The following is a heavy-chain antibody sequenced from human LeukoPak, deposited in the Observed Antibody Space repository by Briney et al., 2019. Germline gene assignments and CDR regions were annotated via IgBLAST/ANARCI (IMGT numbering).Heavy chain of an antibody. Sequence: GRSLRLSCAASGFTFSDYAMYWVRQAPGKGLEWVAVISYDGTNTHYPDSVKGRFTISRDNSKNTLYLQMNSLRAEDTAVYYCAKRSGIVGATRDFDYWGQGTLVTVSS. J-gene: IGHJ4*02. CDR2: ISYDGTNT. CDR1: GFTFSDYA. V-gene: IGHV3-30-3*02. D-gene: IGHD1-26*01. CDR3: AKRSGIVGATRDFDY.